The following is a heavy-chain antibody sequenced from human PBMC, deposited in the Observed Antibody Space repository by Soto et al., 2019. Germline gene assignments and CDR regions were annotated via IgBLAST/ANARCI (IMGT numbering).Heavy chain of an antibody. V-gene: IGHV1-69*01. Sequence: QVQLVQSGAEVKKPGSSVKVSCKASGGTFSSYAISWVRQAPGQGLEWMGGIIPIFGTANYAQKFQGRVTINADESTSTADMELSSLRSEDTAAYYCAIDLPPPAYCGGDCLYYYYGMEVWGQGTTVTVSS. CDR2: IIPIFGTA. CDR1: GGTFSSYA. J-gene: IGHJ6*02. CDR3: AIDLPPPAYCGGDCLYYYYGMEV. D-gene: IGHD2-21*02.